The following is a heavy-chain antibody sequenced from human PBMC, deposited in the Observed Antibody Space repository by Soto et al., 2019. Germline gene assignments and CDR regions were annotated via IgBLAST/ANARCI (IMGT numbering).Heavy chain of an antibody. J-gene: IGHJ4*01. CDR1: GGSFSGYY. V-gene: IGHV4-34*01. Sequence: SETLSLTCAVYGGSFSGYYWSWIRQPPGKGLEWIGEINHSGSTNYNPSLKSRVTISVDTSKNQFSLKLSSVTAADTAVYYCARGVGIPADGTFDYWGQGTLVTVSS. D-gene: IGHD6-13*01. CDR2: INHSGST. CDR3: ARGVGIPADGTFDY.